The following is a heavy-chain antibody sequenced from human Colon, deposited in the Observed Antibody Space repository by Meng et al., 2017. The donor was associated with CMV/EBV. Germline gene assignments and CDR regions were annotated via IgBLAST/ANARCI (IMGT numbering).Heavy chain of an antibody. CDR3: ARDLTNKWFYY. D-gene: IGHD1-26*01. Sequence: QMQLQGSGPGLVKPAETLSLTCTASGDPSSSGSHSWAWFRQPPGKRLEWIGSMYFSGIADYNPSLKSRVTISLHATQKQFSLRLTSVTAADSAVYFCARDLTNKWFYYWGQGTLVTVSS. CDR2: MYFSGIA. V-gene: IGHV4-39*07. CDR1: GDPSSSGSHS. J-gene: IGHJ4*02.